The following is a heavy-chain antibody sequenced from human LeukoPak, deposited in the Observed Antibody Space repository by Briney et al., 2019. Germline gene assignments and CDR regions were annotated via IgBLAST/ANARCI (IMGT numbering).Heavy chain of an antibody. CDR1: GYTFTSYY. V-gene: IGHV1-46*01. CDR2: INPSGGST. D-gene: IGHD3-22*01. J-gene: IGHJ4*02. CDR3: AREDHSYYYDSSGYPPDY. Sequence: ASVKVSCKASGYTFTSYYMHWVRQAPGQGLEWMGIINPSGGSTSYAQKFQGRVTMTRDTSTSTVYMELSSLRSEDTAVYYCAREDHSYYYDSSGYPPDYWGQGTLVTVSS.